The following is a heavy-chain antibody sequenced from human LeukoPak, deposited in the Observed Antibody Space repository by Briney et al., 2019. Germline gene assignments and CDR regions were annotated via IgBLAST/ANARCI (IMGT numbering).Heavy chain of an antibody. J-gene: IGHJ4*02. CDR3: ARDQLEAGLDS. CDR2: ISYDGSNK. Sequence: GGSLRLSCAASGFTFSSYAMHWVRQAPGKGLEWVAVISYDGSNKYYADSVKGRFTISRDNSKNTLYLQMNSLRAEDTAVYYCARDQLEAGLDSWGQGTLVTVSS. CDR1: GFTFSSYA. D-gene: IGHD6-19*01. V-gene: IGHV3-30-3*01.